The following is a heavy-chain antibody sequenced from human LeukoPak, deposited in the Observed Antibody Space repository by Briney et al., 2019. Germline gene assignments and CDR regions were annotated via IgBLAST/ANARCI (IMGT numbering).Heavy chain of an antibody. J-gene: IGHJ6*02. D-gene: IGHD4-11*01. CDR3: AADSYSNYQYYGMDV. V-gene: IGHV1-58*02. CDR2: IVVGSGST. CDR1: GFTFTNSA. Sequence: SVTVSCKASGFTFTNSAMRWVRQARGQRLEWIGWIVVGSGSTNYAQKFQERVTITRDMSTSTAYMELSSLRSEDTAVYYCAADSYSNYQYYGMDVWGQGTTVTVSS.